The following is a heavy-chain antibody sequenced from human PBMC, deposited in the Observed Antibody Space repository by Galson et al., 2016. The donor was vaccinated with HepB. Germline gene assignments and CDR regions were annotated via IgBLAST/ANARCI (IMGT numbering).Heavy chain of an antibody. CDR1: GFTFSSHV. J-gene: IGHJ4*02. Sequence: SLRLSCAASGFTFSSHVMTWVRQAPGKGLEWVSSISGGGGSSYYAHSVQGRFTIPRDKSKDTLYLQMNSLRPEDTALYFCARSQSHISGIAEYYFNFWGQGTLVTVSS. CDR3: ARSQSHISGIAEYYFNF. V-gene: IGHV3-23*01. CDR2: ISGGGGSS. D-gene: IGHD1-20*01.